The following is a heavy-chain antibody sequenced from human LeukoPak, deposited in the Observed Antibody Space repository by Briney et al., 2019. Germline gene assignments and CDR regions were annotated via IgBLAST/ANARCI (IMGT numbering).Heavy chain of an antibody. CDR3: AKGNYDFWSGYSYLGFDY. CDR2: ISGSGGST. J-gene: IGHJ4*02. D-gene: IGHD3-3*01. V-gene: IGHV3-23*01. Sequence: RPGGSLRLSCAASGFAFSSYAMSWVRQAPGKGLEWVSAISGSGGSTYYADSVKGRFTISRDNSKNTLYLQMNSLRAEDTAVYYCAKGNYDFWSGYSYLGFDYWGQGTLVTVSS. CDR1: GFAFSSYA.